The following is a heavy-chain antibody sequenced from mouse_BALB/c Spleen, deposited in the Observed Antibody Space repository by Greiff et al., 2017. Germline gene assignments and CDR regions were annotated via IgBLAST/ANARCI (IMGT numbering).Heavy chain of an antibody. CDR3: ARRGLRHYFDY. CDR1: GFSLTSYG. D-gene: IGHD2-2*01. V-gene: IGHV2-2*02. Sequence: VKLMESGPGLVQPSQSLSITCTVSGFSLTSYGVHWVRQSPGKGLEWLGVIWSGGSTDYNAAFISRLSISKDNSKSQVFFKMNSLQANDTAIYYCARRGLRHYFDYWGQGTTLTVSS. CDR2: IWSGGST. J-gene: IGHJ2*01.